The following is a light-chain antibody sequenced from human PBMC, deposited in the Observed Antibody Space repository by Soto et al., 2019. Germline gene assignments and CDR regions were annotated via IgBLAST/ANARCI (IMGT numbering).Light chain of an antibody. CDR3: QHYYSYPWT. Sequence: DIQMTQSPSTLSASVGDRVAITCRASQSISTLLAWYQQKPGKAPNLLIYKASSLESGVPSRFSGSGSGTQFTLTISSLQPDDFATEYCQHYYSYPWTVGQGTKVEIK. V-gene: IGKV1-5*03. CDR1: QSISTL. J-gene: IGKJ1*01. CDR2: KAS.